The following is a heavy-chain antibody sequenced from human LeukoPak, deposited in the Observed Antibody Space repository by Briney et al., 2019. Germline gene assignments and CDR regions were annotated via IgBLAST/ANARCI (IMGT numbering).Heavy chain of an antibody. V-gene: IGHV4-59*01. D-gene: IGHD3-9*01. CDR3: ARGPGWLFVDY. CDR2: IYYSGST. Sequence: PSETLSLTCTVSGGSISSYYWSWIRQPPGKGLEWIGYIYYSGSTNYNPPLKSRVTISVDTSKNQFSLKLSSVTAADTAVYYCARGPGWLFVDYWGQGTLVTVSS. CDR1: GGSISSYY. J-gene: IGHJ4*02.